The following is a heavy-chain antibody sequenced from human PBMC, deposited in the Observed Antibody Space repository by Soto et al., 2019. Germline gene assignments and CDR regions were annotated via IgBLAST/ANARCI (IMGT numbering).Heavy chain of an antibody. J-gene: IGHJ4*02. CDR2: IYSGGST. V-gene: IGHV3-66*01. Sequence: EVQLVESGGGLVQPGGSLRLSCVVSGFTVSSTYMSWVRQAPGKGLEWVSVIYSGGSTYYADSVKGRFTISRDKSKNRLYLQMNSLRAEDTAVYYCASEVFDYWGQGTLVTVSS. CDR3: ASEVFDY. CDR1: GFTVSSTY.